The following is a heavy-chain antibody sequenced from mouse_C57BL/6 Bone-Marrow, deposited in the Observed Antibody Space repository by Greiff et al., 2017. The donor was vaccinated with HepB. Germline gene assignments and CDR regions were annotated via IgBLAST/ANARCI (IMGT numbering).Heavy chain of an antibody. CDR2: ISYDGSN. CDR3: ARGPNWEDY. J-gene: IGHJ2*01. D-gene: IGHD4-1*01. CDR1: GYSITSGYY. Sequence: EVKLQESGPGLVKPSQSLSLTCSVTGYSITSGYYWNWIRQFPGNKLEWMGYISYDGSNNYNPSLKNRISITRDTSKNQCFLKLNSVTTEDTATYYCARGPNWEDYWGQGTTLTVAS. V-gene: IGHV3-6*01.